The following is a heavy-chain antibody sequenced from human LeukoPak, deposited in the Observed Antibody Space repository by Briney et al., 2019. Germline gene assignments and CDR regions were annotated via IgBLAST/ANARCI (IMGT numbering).Heavy chain of an antibody. D-gene: IGHD4-4*01. Sequence: SETLSLTCTVSGGSISSGGYYWSWIRQHPGKGLEWIGYIYYSGSTYYNPSLKSRVTISVDTSKNQFSLKLSSVTAADTAVYYCARDMTTVTYAFDIWGQGTMVTVSS. CDR3: ARDMTTVTYAFDI. J-gene: IGHJ3*02. CDR1: GGSISSGGYY. CDR2: IYYSGST. V-gene: IGHV4-31*03.